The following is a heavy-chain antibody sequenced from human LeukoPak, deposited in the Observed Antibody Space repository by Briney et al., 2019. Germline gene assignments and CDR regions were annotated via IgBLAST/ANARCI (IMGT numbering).Heavy chain of an antibody. CDR3: ARVVGVYCSSTSCRLSDFWSGYYGGGFDY. Sequence: SETLSLTCTVSGGSISSSSYYWGWIRQPPGKGLEWIGSIYYSGSTYYNPSLKSRVTISVDTSKNQFSLKLSSVTAADTAVYYCARVVGVYCSSTSCRLSDFWSGYYGGGFDYWGQGTLVTVSS. V-gene: IGHV4-39*07. J-gene: IGHJ4*02. CDR2: IYYSGST. CDR1: GGSISSSSYY. D-gene: IGHD3-3*01.